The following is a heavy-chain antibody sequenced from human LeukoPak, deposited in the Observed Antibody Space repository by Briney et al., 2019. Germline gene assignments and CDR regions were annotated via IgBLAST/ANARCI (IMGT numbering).Heavy chain of an antibody. V-gene: IGHV4-59*08. J-gene: IGHJ4*02. CDR3: ARHVYYDSGFDY. CDR1: GGSISSYY. Sequence: PSETLSLTCTVSGGSISSYYWSWIRQPPGKGLEWIGYIYYSGSTNYNPSLKSRVTISVDTSKNQFSLKLSSVTAADTAVYYCARHVYYDSGFDYWGQGTLATVSS. D-gene: IGHD3-22*01. CDR2: IYYSGST.